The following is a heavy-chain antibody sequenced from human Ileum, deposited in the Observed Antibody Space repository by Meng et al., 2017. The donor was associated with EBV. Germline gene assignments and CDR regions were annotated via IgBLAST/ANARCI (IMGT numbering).Heavy chain of an antibody. CDR2: IINDGSTT. CDR1: GFTFNNYW. D-gene: IGHD2-15*01. V-gene: IGHV3-74*01. CDR3: ARGAGGLDY. Sequence: VELWGPGVGFVQPGGSLSLSFAASGFTFNNYWMHWVCQAPGKGLVWVSHIINDGSTTSYTDSVKGRFTISRDNAKNTVYLQMNSLRAEDTGVYYCARGAGGLDYWGQGILVTVSS. J-gene: IGHJ4*02.